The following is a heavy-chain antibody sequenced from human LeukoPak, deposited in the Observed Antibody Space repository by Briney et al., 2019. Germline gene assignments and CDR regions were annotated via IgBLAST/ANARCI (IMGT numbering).Heavy chain of an antibody. CDR2: ISYDGSKN. D-gene: IGHD3-22*01. CDR3: ARGADSSGYYSIFYFDY. V-gene: IGHV3-30*03. J-gene: IGHJ4*02. CDR1: GFTFSSHG. Sequence: GGSLRLSCAASGFTFSSHGMHWVRQAPGKGLEWVAVISYDGSKNYYAESVKGRFTISRDNAMNTLYLQMNSLRAEDTAVYYCARGADSSGYYSIFYFDYWGQGTLVTVSS.